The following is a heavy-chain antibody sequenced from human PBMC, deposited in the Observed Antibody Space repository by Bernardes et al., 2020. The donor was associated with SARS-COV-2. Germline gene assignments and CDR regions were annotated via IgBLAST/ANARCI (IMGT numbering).Heavy chain of an antibody. Sequence: SVKVCCKTSGYIFIDFGIIWVRQAPGQGLEWMGWINPYKGNTDYPQKFQGRLTLTTDTSTTTAYMELRSLSSDDTAVYFCARDRKVRGITNNWFDPWGQGTLVTVTT. CDR1: GYIFIDFG. CDR3: ARDRKVRGITNNWFDP. J-gene: IGHJ5*02. CDR2: INPYKGNT. V-gene: IGHV1-18*01. D-gene: IGHD3-10*01.